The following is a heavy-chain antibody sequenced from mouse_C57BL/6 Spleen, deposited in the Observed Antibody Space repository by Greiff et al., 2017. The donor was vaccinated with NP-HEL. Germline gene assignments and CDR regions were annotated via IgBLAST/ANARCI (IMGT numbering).Heavy chain of an antibody. CDR3: AREALYYSNYVGYYAMDY. V-gene: IGHV3-6*01. CDR2: ISYDGSN. Sequence: EVKLQESGPGLVKPSQSLSLTCSVTGYSITSGYYWNWIRQFPGNKLEWMGYISYDGSNNYNPSLKNRISITRDTSKNQFFLKLNSVTTEDTATYYCAREALYYSNYVGYYAMDYWGQGTSVTVSS. CDR1: GYSITSGYY. J-gene: IGHJ4*01. D-gene: IGHD2-5*01.